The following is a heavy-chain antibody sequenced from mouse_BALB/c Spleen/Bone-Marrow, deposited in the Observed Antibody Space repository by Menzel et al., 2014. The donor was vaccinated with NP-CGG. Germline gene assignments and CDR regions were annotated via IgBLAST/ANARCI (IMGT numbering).Heavy chain of an antibody. CDR3: TRSNGNWFAY. CDR1: GYTFTSYY. Sequence: VQLQQSGAELVKPGASVKLSCKASGYTFTSYYIYWVKQRPGQGLEWIGEINPSHGGTNFNEKFKSKATLTVDKSSSTAYMQLSSLTSEDSAVYYCTRSNGNWFAYWGQGALVTVSA. J-gene: IGHJ3*01. V-gene: IGHV1S81*02. CDR2: INPSHGGT. D-gene: IGHD2-1*01.